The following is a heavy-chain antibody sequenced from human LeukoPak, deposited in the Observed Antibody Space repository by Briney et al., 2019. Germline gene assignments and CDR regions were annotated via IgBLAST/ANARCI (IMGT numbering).Heavy chain of an antibody. J-gene: IGHJ4*02. CDR1: GYTFTSYA. CDR2: IIPIFGTA. D-gene: IGHD1-26*01. CDR3: ARGREWELPKYDY. V-gene: IGHV1-69*05. Sequence: SVKVSCKASGYTFTSYAISWVRQAPGQGLEWMGGIIPIFGTANYAQKFQGRVTITTDESTSTAYMELSSLRSEDTAVYYCARGREWELPKYDYWGQGTLVTVSS.